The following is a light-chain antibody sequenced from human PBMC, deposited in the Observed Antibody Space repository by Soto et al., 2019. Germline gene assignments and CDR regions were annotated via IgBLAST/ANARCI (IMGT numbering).Light chain of an antibody. CDR1: SSDIGGYNY. J-gene: IGLJ1*01. V-gene: IGLV2-14*01. Sequence: QSALTQPASVSGSPGKSITISCTGTSSDIGGYNYVSWYQHHPGKAPKLMIYEVSNWPSGVSNRFSGSKSGNTASLTISGLQAEDEADYYGSSLRVFGPGTKVPVL. CDR3: SSLRV. CDR2: EVS.